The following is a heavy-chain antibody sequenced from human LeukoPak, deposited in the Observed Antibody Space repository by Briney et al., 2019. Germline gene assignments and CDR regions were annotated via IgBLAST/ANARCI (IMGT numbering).Heavy chain of an antibody. CDR3: AKEVRGISMWDC. Sequence: GGSLRLSCAASGFTFSDFGMHWVRQAPGNGLEWVAVISSDGRNKFYGDSVKGRFTISRDSSRNTLYLQMNNLRAEDTAMYYRAKEVRGISMWDCWGQGTQVTVSS. J-gene: IGHJ4*02. CDR2: ISSDGRNK. CDR1: GFTFSDFG. D-gene: IGHD3-3*01. V-gene: IGHV3-30*18.